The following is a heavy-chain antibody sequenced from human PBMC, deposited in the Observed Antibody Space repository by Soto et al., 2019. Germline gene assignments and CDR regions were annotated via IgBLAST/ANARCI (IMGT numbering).Heavy chain of an antibody. D-gene: IGHD6-19*01. V-gene: IGHV3-23*01. J-gene: IGHJ4*02. CDR1: GFTFSSYA. Sequence: GSLRLSCAASGFTFSSYAMSWVRQAPGKGLEWVSAISGSGGSTYYADSVKGRFTISRDNSKNTLYLQMNSLRAEDTAIYYCAKDSDSSGWYRPRLDSWGQGTLVTVSS. CDR2: ISGSGGST. CDR3: AKDSDSSGWYRPRLDS.